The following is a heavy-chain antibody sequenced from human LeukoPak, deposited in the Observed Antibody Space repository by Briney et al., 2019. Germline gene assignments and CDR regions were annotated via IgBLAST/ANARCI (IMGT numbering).Heavy chain of an antibody. V-gene: IGHV3-21*01. CDR2: ITGSGGNR. Sequence: GGSLRLSCVGSGFTFSNYAMIWVRQAPGKGLEWVSAITGSGGNRFYADSVKGRFTISRDNAKNSLYLQMNSLRAEDTAVYYCAREATMINPDAFDIWGQGTMVTVSS. CDR1: GFTFSNYA. J-gene: IGHJ3*02. D-gene: IGHD3-22*01. CDR3: AREATMINPDAFDI.